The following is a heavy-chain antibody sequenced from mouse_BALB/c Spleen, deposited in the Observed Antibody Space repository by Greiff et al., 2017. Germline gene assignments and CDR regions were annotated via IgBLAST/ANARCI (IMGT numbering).Heavy chain of an antibody. J-gene: IGHJ3*01. V-gene: IGHV14-4*02. CDR2: IDPENGDT. CDR1: GFNIKDYY. CDR3: NAMITTGAWFAY. D-gene: IGHD2-4*01. Sequence: EVQLQQSGAELVRSGASVKLSCTASGFNIKDYYMHWVKQRPEQGLEWIGWIDPENGDTEYAPKFQGKATMTADTSSNTAYLQLSSLTSEDTAVYYCNAMITTGAWFAYWGQGTLVTVSA.